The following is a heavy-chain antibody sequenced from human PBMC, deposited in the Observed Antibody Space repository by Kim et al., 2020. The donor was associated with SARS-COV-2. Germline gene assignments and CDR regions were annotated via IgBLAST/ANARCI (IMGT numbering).Heavy chain of an antibody. Sequence: GRVTITADKSTSTAYMELSSLRSEDTAVYYCARDGPDIVVVPAAFYAFDIWGQGTMVTVSS. D-gene: IGHD2-2*01. V-gene: IGHV1-69*04. CDR3: ARDGPDIVVVPAAFYAFDI. J-gene: IGHJ3*02.